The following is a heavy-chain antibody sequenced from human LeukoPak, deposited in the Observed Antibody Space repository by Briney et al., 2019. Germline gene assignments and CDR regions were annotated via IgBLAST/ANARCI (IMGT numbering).Heavy chain of an antibody. Sequence: PGGSLRLSCAASGFTFSSYEMNWVPQAPGKGLEWVSYISSSGSSIYYADSVKGRFTISRDNAKNSLYLQMNSLRAEDTAVYYCAREYFSAWYDYWGQGTLVTVSS. CDR3: AREYFSAWYDY. J-gene: IGHJ4*02. V-gene: IGHV3-48*03. CDR1: GFTFSSYE. CDR2: ISSSGSSI. D-gene: IGHD6-19*01.